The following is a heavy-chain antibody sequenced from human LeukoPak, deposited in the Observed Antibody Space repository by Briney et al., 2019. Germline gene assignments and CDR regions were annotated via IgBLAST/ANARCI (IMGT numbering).Heavy chain of an antibody. CDR2: VSYSGTT. D-gene: IGHD1-26*01. Sequence: SETLSLTCTVSGGSISSGTHLWDWIRQPPGKGLEWIGSVSYSGTTYYNPSLKSRVIISVDTSKNQFSLKLSSVTAADTAVYYCARHRLGESYTGYFDSWGQGTLVTVSS. CDR1: GGSISSGTHL. CDR3: ARHRLGESYTGYFDS. J-gene: IGHJ4*02. V-gene: IGHV4-39*01.